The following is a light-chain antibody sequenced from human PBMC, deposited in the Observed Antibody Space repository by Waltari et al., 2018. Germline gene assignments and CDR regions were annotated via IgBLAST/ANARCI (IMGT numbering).Light chain of an antibody. J-gene: IGKJ1*01. Sequence: DAVMTQSPLSLPVTLGQPASISCRSSQSLVYSDGNTYLNWFRQRPGQSPRRLIYEVSKRDSGVPDRFSGSGSGTDFTLKISRVEAEDVGVYYCMLGISWPWTFGQGTKVEIK. CDR3: MLGISWPWT. CDR2: EVS. CDR1: QSLVYSDGNTY. V-gene: IGKV2-30*01.